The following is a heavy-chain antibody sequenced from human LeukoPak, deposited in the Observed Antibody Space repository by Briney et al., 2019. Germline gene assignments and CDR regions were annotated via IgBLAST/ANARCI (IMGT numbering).Heavy chain of an antibody. J-gene: IGHJ4*02. CDR2: IIPILGIA. Sequence: SVKVSCKASGGTFSSYAISWVRQAPGQGLEWMGRIIPILGIANYAQKFQGRVTITADKSTSTAYMELSSLRSEDTAVYFCARGVNFTGPTLDYWGQGTLVTVSS. CDR3: ARGVNFTGPTLDY. D-gene: IGHD2-8*02. V-gene: IGHV1-69*04. CDR1: GGTFSSYA.